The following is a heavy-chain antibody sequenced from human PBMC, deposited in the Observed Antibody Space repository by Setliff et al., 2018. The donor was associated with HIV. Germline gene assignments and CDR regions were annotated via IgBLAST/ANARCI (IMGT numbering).Heavy chain of an antibody. CDR2: IYYTGNT. CDR3: ARHYPRSDDAFDI. Sequence: PSETLSLTCTVSGGSISSYYWSWIRQSPGKGLEWIGYIYYTGNTNYSPSLKSRVTISVDTSKNQFSLKMTSVTAADTAVYYCARHYPRSDDAFDIWGQGTRVTVSS. D-gene: IGHD6-19*01. J-gene: IGHJ3*02. V-gene: IGHV4-59*08. CDR1: GGSISSYY.